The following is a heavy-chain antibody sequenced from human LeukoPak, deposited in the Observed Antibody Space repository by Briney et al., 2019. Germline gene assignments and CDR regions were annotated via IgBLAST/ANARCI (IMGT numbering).Heavy chain of an antibody. CDR1: RFTFTTYA. CDR2: ISGSGHIT. J-gene: IGHJ4*02. CDR3: ANHQRNILLWFGEL. Sequence: PGGSLRLSCAASRFTFTTYAMSWVRQTPGKGLEWVSTISGSGHITDYADSMKGRFTISRDNSKNTLYLQMNSLRAEDTAVYYCANHQRNILLWFGELWGQGTLVTVSS. D-gene: IGHD3-10*01. V-gene: IGHV3-23*01.